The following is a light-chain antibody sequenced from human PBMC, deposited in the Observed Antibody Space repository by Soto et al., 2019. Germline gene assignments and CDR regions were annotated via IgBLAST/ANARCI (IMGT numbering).Light chain of an antibody. CDR2: GAS. Sequence: IVMTQSPATLSVSPGERATLSCRASQSINTNLVWFQQKPGRAPRLLIFGASTRATDIPARFSGSGSGTEFTLTISTLQSEDFAVYYCQHYNDRPPWTFGQGTKVEIK. J-gene: IGKJ1*01. CDR3: QHYNDRPPWT. V-gene: IGKV3-15*01. CDR1: QSINTN.